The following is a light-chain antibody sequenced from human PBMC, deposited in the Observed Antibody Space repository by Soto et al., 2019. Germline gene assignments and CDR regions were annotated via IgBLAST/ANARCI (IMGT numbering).Light chain of an antibody. CDR2: EVS. Sequence: QSALTQPASVSGSPGQSITISCTGTSNDVGGYNYVSWYQQHPGNAPKLMTYEVSNRPSGVSNRFSGSKSGNTASLTISGLQAEYEADYYCGSYTSTRTRLFGTGTKVTVL. CDR1: SNDVGGYNY. V-gene: IGLV2-14*01. CDR3: GSYTSTRTRL. J-gene: IGLJ1*01.